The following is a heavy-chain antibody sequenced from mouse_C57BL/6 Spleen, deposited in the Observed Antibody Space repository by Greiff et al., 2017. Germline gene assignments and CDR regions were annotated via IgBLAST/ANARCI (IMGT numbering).Heavy chain of an antibody. Sequence: VQLQQSGPELVKPGASVKIPCKASGYTFTDYNMDWVKQSHGKSLEWIGDINPNNGGTIYNQKFKGKATLTVDKSSSTAYMELRSLTSEDTAVYYCARSKDYYGSHWYFDVWGTGTTVTVSS. CDR3: ARSKDYYGSHWYFDV. CDR1: GYTFTDYN. V-gene: IGHV1-18*01. CDR2: INPNNGGT. D-gene: IGHD1-1*01. J-gene: IGHJ1*03.